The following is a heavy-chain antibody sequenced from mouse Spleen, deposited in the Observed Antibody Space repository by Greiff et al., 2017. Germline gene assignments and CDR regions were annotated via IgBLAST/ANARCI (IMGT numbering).Heavy chain of an antibody. CDR2: IDPSDSYT. D-gene: IGHD2-14*01. CDR1: GYTFTSYW. V-gene: IGHV1-50*01. CDR3: ARYDERLAY. Sequence: QVQLQQPGAELVKPGASVKLSCKASGYTFTSYWMQWVKQRPGQGLEWIGEIDPSDSYTNYNQKFKGKATLTVDTSSSTAYMQLSSLTSEDSAVYYCARYDERLAYWGQGTLVTVSA. J-gene: IGHJ3*01.